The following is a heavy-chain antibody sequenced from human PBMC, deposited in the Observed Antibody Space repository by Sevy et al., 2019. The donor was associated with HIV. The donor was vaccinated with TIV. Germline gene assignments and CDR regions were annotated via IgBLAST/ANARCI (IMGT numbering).Heavy chain of an antibody. V-gene: IGHV3-7*04. Sequence: GGSLRLSCAVSGFSFTTYWMNWVRQAPGKGLEWVANIRQDGSEKYYVDSVKGRFIISRDNAKNLLYLQMNSLRVDDTAIYYCARARGGGLCSSSSTRYGLDVWGQGTTVTVSS. D-gene: IGHD6-6*01. CDR3: ARARGGGLCSSSSTRYGLDV. CDR2: IRQDGSEK. CDR1: GFSFTTYW. J-gene: IGHJ6*02.